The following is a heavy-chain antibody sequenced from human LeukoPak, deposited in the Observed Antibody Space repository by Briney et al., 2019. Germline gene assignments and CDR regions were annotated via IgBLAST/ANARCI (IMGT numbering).Heavy chain of an antibody. CDR3: AKRDGVGADSFDY. CDR1: GFTFSSYG. V-gene: IGHV3-30*02. CDR2: IRYDGSNK. Sequence: GGSLRLSCAASGFTFSSYGMHWVRQAPGKGLEWVAFIRYDGSNKYYADSVKGRFTISRDNSKNTLYLQMNSLRAEDTAVYYCAKRDGVGADSFDYWGQGTLVTVSS. J-gene: IGHJ4*02. D-gene: IGHD1-26*01.